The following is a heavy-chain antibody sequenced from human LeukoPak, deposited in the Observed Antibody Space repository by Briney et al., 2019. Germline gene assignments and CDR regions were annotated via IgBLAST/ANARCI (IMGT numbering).Heavy chain of an antibody. V-gene: IGHV1-18*01. CDR2: ISAYNANT. D-gene: IGHD6-19*01. CDR1: GYSLTDHG. J-gene: IGHJ4*02. Sequence: ASVKVSCKTSGYSLTDHGVSWVRQAPGQGLEWMGWISAYNANTNYAQKFQGRVTMTADTSTSTVYMELRSLRSDDTAVYYCARKKPGVAATFDYWGQGTLVTVSS. CDR3: ARKKPGVAATFDY.